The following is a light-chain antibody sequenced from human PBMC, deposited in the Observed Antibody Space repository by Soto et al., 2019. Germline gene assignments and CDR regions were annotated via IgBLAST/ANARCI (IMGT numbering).Light chain of an antibody. Sequence: EIVLTQSPGTLSLSPGERASLSCRASQSVSSSYLAWYQQKPGQAPRLLIYGASSRATGIPDRFSGSGSGTDFTLTISRLEPEDFAVYYCQQYGSSLPITIGQRTRLEIK. CDR2: GAS. J-gene: IGKJ5*01. CDR3: QQYGSSLPIT. CDR1: QSVSSSY. V-gene: IGKV3-20*01.